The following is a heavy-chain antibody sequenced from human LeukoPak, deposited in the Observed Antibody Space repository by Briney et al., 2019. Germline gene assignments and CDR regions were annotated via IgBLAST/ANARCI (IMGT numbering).Heavy chain of an antibody. J-gene: IGHJ4*02. D-gene: IGHD1-26*01. V-gene: IGHV4-59*08. CDR3: ARLGVELLCIDY. CDR1: GDSISNYY. CDR2: VHYTGTT. Sequence: SETLSLICSVSGDSISNYYWNWIRQPPGKGLEWIGYVHYTGTTDYNPSLKSRVTISVDLSKNQFSLKLRSVTAADTAVYYCARLGVELLCIDYWGQGTLVTVSS.